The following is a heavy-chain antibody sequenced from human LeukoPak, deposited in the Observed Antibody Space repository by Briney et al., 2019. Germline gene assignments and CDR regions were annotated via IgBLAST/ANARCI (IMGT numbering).Heavy chain of an antibody. CDR2: ISAHDGTR. V-gene: IGHV1-18*01. Sequence: ASVKVSCKASGYTFTNYGITWVRQAPGQGLEWMGWISAHDGTRNYALKHEDRVTMTTDTSTSTAYMELRGLRSDDTAVYYCARGLIAAAKYNWFDPCGQGTLVTVSS. CDR1: GYTFTNYG. D-gene: IGHD6-13*01. CDR3: ARGLIAAAKYNWFDP. J-gene: IGHJ5*02.